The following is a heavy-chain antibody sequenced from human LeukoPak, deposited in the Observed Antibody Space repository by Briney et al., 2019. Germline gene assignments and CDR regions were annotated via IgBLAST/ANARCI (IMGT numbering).Heavy chain of an antibody. J-gene: IGHJ6*04. V-gene: IGHV3-23*01. D-gene: IGHD3-10*02. Sequence: GGSLRLSCAASGFTFSSYSMNWVRQAPGKGLEWVSAISGSGSTTYYADSVKGRFTISRDNSKNTLFLQMNSLRAEDTAVYYCAELGITMIGGVWGKGTTVTISS. CDR1: GFTFSSYS. CDR3: AELGITMIGGV. CDR2: ISGSGSTT.